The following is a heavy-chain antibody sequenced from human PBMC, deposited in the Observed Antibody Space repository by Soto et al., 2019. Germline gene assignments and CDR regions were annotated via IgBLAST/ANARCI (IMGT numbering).Heavy chain of an antibody. CDR3: AREDWNDGHYCGMGV. CDR1: GFTFSSYT. D-gene: IGHD1-1*01. Sequence: PGGSLRLFCAASGFTFSSYTMYWVRQAPGKGLEGVAIIWHDGSNKYYVDSVKGRFTISRDNSKNTLYLQMNSLRAEDTAVYYCAREDWNDGHYCGMGVWGQGTTVTVSS. J-gene: IGHJ6*02. CDR2: IWHDGSNK. V-gene: IGHV3-33*07.